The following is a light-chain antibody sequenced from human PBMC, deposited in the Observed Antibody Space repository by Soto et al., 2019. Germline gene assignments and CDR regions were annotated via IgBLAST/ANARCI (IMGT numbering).Light chain of an antibody. V-gene: IGLV2-23*01. J-gene: IGLJ3*02. Sequence: QSALTQPASVSGSPGQSITISCTGTSSDAGNYNFVSWYQQHPGNAPKVIIDEDSTRPSGVSNRISGSKSGNTASLTISGLQAEDEADYYCCSYAGSSTSWVFGGGTKLTVL. CDR3: CSYAGSSTSWV. CDR1: SSDAGNYNF. CDR2: EDS.